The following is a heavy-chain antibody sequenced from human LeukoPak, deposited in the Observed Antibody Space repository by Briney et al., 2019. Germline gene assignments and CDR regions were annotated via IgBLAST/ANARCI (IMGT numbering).Heavy chain of an antibody. CDR3: ARVPVRLGELSFVYFDY. CDR1: GNSFSSEV. J-gene: IGHJ4*02. V-gene: IGHV1-69*13. CDR2: IIPVFVTA. D-gene: IGHD3-16*02. Sequence: SVKVSCKASGNSFSSEVINWVRQAPGQGLEWMGGIIPVFVTANYAQKFQGRVTITADESTSTAYMKLSSLRSEDTAVYYCARVPVRLGELSFVYFDYWGQGTLVTVSS.